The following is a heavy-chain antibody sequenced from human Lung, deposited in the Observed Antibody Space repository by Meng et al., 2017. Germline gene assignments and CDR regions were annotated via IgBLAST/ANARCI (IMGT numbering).Heavy chain of an antibody. Sequence: QVHPVQSGPEVKKPGAPVKCSCKASDYTFTGYWVSWVRQAPGQGLEWMAWLGAHDGDTSFGPKFQGRVTVTADRPTATAYMELRSLRFDDTAVYYCARGTPGRSYASYWGPGTLVTVSS. J-gene: IGHJ4*02. V-gene: IGHV1-18*01. D-gene: IGHD1-26*01. CDR3: ARGTPGRSYASY. CDR2: LGAHDGDT. CDR1: DYTFTGYW.